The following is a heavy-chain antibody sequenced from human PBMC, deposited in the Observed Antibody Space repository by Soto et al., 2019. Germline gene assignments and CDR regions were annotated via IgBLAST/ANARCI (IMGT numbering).Heavy chain of an antibody. D-gene: IGHD5-12*01. V-gene: IGHV4-30-4*01. Sequence: SETLSLTCTVSGGSISSGDYYWSWIRQPPGKGLEWIGYIYYSGSTYYNPSLKSRVTISVDTSKNQFSLKLGSVTAADTAVYYCARSATIGVYYYYGMDVWGQGTTVTVSS. CDR2: IYYSGST. J-gene: IGHJ6*02. CDR3: ARSATIGVYYYYGMDV. CDR1: GGSISSGDYY.